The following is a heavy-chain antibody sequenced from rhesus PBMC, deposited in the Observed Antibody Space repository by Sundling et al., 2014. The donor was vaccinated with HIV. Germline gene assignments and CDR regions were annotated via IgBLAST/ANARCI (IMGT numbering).Heavy chain of an antibody. D-gene: IGHD6-13*01. CDR1: GGSLSSDNW. V-gene: IGHV4-65*02. Sequence: QVQLQESGPGLVKPSETLSLTCAVSGGSLSSDNWWNWIRQPPGRGLEWIGSIYDDSATTYYNPSLKNRVTISTDPSKNQFSLKLSSVTAADTAVYFCARGGIAAGLWGQGVLVTVSS. CDR3: ARGGIAAGL. J-gene: IGHJ4*01. CDR2: IYDDSATT.